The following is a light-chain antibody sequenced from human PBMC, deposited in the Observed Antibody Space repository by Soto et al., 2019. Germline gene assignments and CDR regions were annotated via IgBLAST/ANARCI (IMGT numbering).Light chain of an antibody. V-gene: IGKV3-11*01. Sequence: IGLTKSPDTLSLSPGERATLSCRAIQIVSNNYLARYQQKLGQALRLHIYDASNRATGIPARFSGSGSGTDFTLTINCLGPEDFAVYYCPQRSNLPSITFGHRTRPEIK. CDR1: QIVSNNY. J-gene: IGKJ5*01. CDR2: DAS. CDR3: PQRSNLPSIT.